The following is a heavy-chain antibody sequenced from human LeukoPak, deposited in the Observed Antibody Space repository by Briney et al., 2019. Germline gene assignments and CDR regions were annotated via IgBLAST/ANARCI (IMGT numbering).Heavy chain of an antibody. D-gene: IGHD1-26*01. V-gene: IGHV3-23*01. CDR1: GFTFSPYA. J-gene: IGHJ4*02. Sequence: GGSLRLSCAASGFTFSPYAMTWVRQAPGKGLEWVSTISGTGGSTYFADSVQGRFTISRDNSKNTLYLQMNSLRAEDTAVYYCAKVGEWYTGSPDYWGQGTPVTVSS. CDR2: ISGTGGST. CDR3: AKVGEWYTGSPDY.